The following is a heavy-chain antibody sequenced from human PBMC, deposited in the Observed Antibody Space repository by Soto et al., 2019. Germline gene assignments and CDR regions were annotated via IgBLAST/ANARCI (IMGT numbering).Heavy chain of an antibody. V-gene: IGHV1-69*06. J-gene: IGHJ4*02. CDR2: IIPFFNKA. CDR3: ARGGAGVAFDS. Sequence: RASVKVSCKTPAGTFSNFAINWVRQAPGQGLEWMGEIIPFFNKANYARNFQGRVTITADKSSGTAYMELRSLRSDDTAMFYCARGGAGVAFDSWGQGTLVTVSS. CDR1: AGTFSNFA. D-gene: IGHD3-16*01.